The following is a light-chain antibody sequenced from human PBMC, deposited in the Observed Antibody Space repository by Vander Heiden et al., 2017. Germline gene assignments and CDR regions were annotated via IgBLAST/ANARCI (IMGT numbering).Light chain of an antibody. V-gene: IGLV2-23*01. CDR3: CSHAAGSTWV. CDR2: EGS. J-gene: IGLJ1*01. Sequence: QSALTQPASLSVSPGQWITISCTGTSRNVGSYNLVSWYQQPPGKPPKLMIYEGSQRPSGVSNRSSGSKSGTSASPTTSGLHAEDEADYYCCSHAAGSTWVFGAGTKVSVL. CDR1: SRNVGSYNL.